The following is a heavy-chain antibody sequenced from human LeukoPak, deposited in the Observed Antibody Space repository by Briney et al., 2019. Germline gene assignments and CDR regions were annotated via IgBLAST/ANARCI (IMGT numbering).Heavy chain of an antibody. V-gene: IGHV1-2*02. D-gene: IGHD3-16*01. CDR3: ARDYLGAANWFDP. Sequence: ASVKVSCKASGYTFTGYYIHWVRQDPGQGLEWMGWINPNSGGTNCAQKFQGRVTMTRDTSISTAYMELSRLRSDDTAVYYCARDYLGAANWFDPWGQGTLVTVSS. J-gene: IGHJ5*02. CDR2: INPNSGGT. CDR1: GYTFTGYY.